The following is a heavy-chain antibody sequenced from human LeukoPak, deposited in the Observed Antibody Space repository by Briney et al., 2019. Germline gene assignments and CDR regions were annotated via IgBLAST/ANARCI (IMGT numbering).Heavy chain of an antibody. D-gene: IGHD3-22*01. V-gene: IGHV3-11*01. J-gene: IGHJ4*02. Sequence: PGGSLRLSCAASGFTFSDYYMTWIRQAPGKGLEWVSHISSSGRTIYYADSVKARFTISRDNAKNSLYLQMNSLRAEDTAVYYCARTGTYYYDTWGQGTLVTVSS. CDR1: GFTFSDYY. CDR3: ARTGTYYYDT. CDR2: ISSSGRTI.